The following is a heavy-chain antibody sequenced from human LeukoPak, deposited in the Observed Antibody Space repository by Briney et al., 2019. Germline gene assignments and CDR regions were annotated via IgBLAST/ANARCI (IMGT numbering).Heavy chain of an antibody. CDR1: GFTFDDYA. V-gene: IGHV3-43*02. Sequence: GGSLRLSCAASGFTFDDYAMHWVRQAPGKGLEWVSLISGDGGSTYYAASVKGRLTISRDNSKNSLYLQMNSLRTEDTALYYCAKVHAMDTHYFDYWGQGTLVTVSS. J-gene: IGHJ4*02. CDR3: AKVHAMDTHYFDY. CDR2: ISGDGGST. D-gene: IGHD5-18*01.